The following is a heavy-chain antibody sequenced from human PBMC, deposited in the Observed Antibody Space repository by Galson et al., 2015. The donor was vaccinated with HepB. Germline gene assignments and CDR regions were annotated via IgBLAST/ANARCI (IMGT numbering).Heavy chain of an antibody. CDR1: GYTFTSQH. J-gene: IGHJ4*02. D-gene: IGHD3-22*01. V-gene: IGHV1-46*01. Sequence: SVKVSCKASGYTFTSQHIHWVRQAPGQGLEWMGIIYSRGDWAGSATYALEFQGRVTMTRDTSTTTVYMEVSSLRSEDSALYYCVTYSHDNSGPPEWGRGALVTVSS. CDR2: IYSRGDWAGSA. CDR3: VTYSHDNSGPPE.